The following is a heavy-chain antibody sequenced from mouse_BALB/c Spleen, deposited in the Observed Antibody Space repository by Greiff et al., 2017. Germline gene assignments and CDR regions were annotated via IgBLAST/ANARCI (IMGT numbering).Heavy chain of an antibody. CDR2: ISYSGST. Sequence: EVKLQESGPGLVKPSQSLSLTCTVTGYSITSDYAWNWIRQFPGNKLEWMGYISYSGSTSYNPSLKSRISITRDTSKNQFFLQLNSVTTEDTATYYCARDGYSFAYWGQGTLVTVSA. D-gene: IGHD2-3*01. CDR3: ARDGYSFAY. V-gene: IGHV3-2*02. CDR1: GYSITSDYA. J-gene: IGHJ3*01.